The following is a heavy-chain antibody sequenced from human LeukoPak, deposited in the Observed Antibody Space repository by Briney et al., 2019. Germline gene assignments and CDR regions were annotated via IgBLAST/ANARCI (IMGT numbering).Heavy chain of an antibody. J-gene: IGHJ4*02. Sequence: ASVKVSCKASGYTYTNYGINWVRQAPGQGLEWMGWISGYNGNTNYAQKLQGRVTMTTDTSTSTAYMKMKRLRSDDTAVDYCAGYRFAKVGTTSALDYCGGGTLVTVSS. CDR2: ISGYNGNT. D-gene: IGHD1-26*01. V-gene: IGHV1-18*01. CDR3: AGYRFAKVGTTSALDY. CDR1: GYTYTNYG.